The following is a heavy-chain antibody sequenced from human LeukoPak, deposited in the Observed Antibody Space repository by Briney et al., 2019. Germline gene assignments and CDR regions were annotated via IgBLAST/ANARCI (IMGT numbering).Heavy chain of an antibody. D-gene: IGHD3-10*01. J-gene: IGHJ6*03. CDR1: GGSISSSNW. Sequence: PSETLSLTCTVSGGSISSSNWWSWVRQPPGKGLEWIGEINHSGSTNYNPSLKSRVTISVDTSKNQFSLKLSSVTAADTAVYYCARHRSYYGSGSYYSRRYYYYYMDVWGKGTTVTISS. V-gene: IGHV4-4*02. CDR2: INHSGST. CDR3: ARHRSYYGSGSYYSRRYYYYYMDV.